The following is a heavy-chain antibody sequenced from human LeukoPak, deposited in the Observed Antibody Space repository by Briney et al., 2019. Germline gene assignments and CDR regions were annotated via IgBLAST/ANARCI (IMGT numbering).Heavy chain of an antibody. V-gene: IGHV4-39*07. J-gene: IGHJ4*02. CDR2: VYFSGRT. CDR1: GGSISSTSYY. CDR3: ARLSTVTTSFDY. D-gene: IGHD4-17*01. Sequence: RPSETLSLTCTVSGGSISSTSYYWGWIRQPPGKELEWLGSVYFSGRTNDNPSLKSRVTISVDTSKNQFSLKLSSVTAADTAVYYCARLSTVTTSFDYWGQGTLVTVSS.